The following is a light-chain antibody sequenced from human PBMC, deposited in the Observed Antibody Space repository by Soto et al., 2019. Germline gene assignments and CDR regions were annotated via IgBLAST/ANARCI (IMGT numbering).Light chain of an antibody. J-gene: IGKJ1*01. CDR1: QSISSW. V-gene: IGKV1-5*03. Sequence: DIQMTQSPSTLSASVGDRVTITCRASQSISSWLAWYQQKPGKAPKLLINKASSLESGVPSRFSGSGSGTDFTLPFFSLFFYYVGSYYCQHFYSYPCSLGQWSKVEI. CDR2: KAS. CDR3: QHFYSYPCS.